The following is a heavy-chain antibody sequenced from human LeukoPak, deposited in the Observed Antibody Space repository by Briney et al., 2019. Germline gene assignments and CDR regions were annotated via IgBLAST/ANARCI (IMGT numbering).Heavy chain of an antibody. CDR1: GYTFTSHG. D-gene: IGHD3-10*01. CDR3: ARPYGSGSYYNSPLDY. J-gene: IGHJ4*02. V-gene: IGHV1-18*04. Sequence: ASVKVSCKASGYTFTSHGISWVRQAPGQGLEWMGWISAYNGNTNYAQKLQGRVTMTTDTSTSTAYMELRSLRSDDTAVYYCARPYGSGSYYNSPLDYWGQGTLVTVSS. CDR2: ISAYNGNT.